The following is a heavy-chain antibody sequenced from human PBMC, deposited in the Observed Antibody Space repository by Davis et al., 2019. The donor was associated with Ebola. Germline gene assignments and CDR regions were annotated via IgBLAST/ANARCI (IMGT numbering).Heavy chain of an antibody. CDR3: ARLCSSSCPNDY. CDR2: MNPHNGDT. Sequence: ASVKVSCKASGNTISTYTIDWVRPAPGQGLEWVGRMNPHNGDTNYAQNFQGRVTMTRDTSISTAYMELSRLRYDDTAVYYCARLCSSSCPNDYWGQGTLVTVSS. V-gene: IGHV1-2*06. D-gene: IGHD2-2*01. CDR1: GNTISTYT. J-gene: IGHJ4*02.